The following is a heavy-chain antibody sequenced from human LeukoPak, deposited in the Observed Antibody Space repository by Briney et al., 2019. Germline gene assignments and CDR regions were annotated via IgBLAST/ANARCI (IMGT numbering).Heavy chain of an antibody. CDR3: ATDFWSGYYVPFDY. CDR2: ISSSSSTI. V-gene: IGHV3-48*01. J-gene: IGHJ4*02. D-gene: IGHD3-3*01. CDR1: GFTFSSYS. Sequence: GGSLRLSCAASGFTFSSYSMNWVRQAPGKGLEWVSYISSSSSTIYYADSVKGRFTIPRDNAKNSLYLQMNSLRAEDTAVYYCATDFWSGYYVPFDYWGQGTLVTVSS.